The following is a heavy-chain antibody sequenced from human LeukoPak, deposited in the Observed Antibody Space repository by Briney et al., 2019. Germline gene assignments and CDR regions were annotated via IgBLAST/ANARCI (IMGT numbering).Heavy chain of an antibody. CDR1: GYTFTIYG. D-gene: IGHD3-3*01. CDR3: ARGDITISGVVMHFDY. Sequence: GASVKVSCKASGYTFTIYGIGWVRQAPGQGLEWMGWISAYNGNTNYVQKLQGRVTKTTDTSTSTAYMELRSLRSNDTAVYYCARGDITISGVVMHFDYWGQGTLVTVSS. V-gene: IGHV1-18*01. J-gene: IGHJ4*02. CDR2: ISAYNGNT.